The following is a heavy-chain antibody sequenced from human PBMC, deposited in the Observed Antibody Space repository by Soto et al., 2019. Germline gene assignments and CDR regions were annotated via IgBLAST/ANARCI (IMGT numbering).Heavy chain of an antibody. V-gene: IGHV4-34*01. D-gene: IGHD2-15*01. J-gene: IGHJ4*02. Sequence: SETLSLTCSLYSGSLSGYDWSWIRQPPWKGLEWIGEISPSGTTNYSPSLKSRVSISVDTSKNQFSLNMTSLTAADTAVYYCARAPKLSCSAQTRPDFFGQRSLVTFCS. CDR3: ARAPKLSCSAQTRPDF. CDR1: SGSLSGYD. CDR2: ISPSGTT.